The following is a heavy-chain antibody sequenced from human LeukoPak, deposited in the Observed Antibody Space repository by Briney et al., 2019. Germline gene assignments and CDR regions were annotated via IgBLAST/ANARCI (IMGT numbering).Heavy chain of an antibody. J-gene: IGHJ4*02. CDR2: IKVSGGRT. V-gene: IGHV1-46*02. Sequence: ASVKVFLKATGYTLNGLYVYLVRQAPGQRVEGMGIIKVSGGRTEYAQKFQGRVTVTRDMPTSTVYMELNNLRSEDTAVYYCAREPPESYYFDNWGQGTLVTVSS. CDR3: AREPPESYYFDN. CDR1: GYTLNGLY.